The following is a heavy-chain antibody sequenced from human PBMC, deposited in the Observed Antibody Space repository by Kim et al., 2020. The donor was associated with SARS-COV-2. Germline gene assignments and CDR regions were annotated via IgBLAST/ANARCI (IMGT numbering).Heavy chain of an antibody. CDR3: ARELSLGRPGGFDY. Sequence: ADSVEGRFTISRDNAKNSLYLQVNSLRADDTAMYYCARELSLGRPGGFDYWGQGTLVTVSS. J-gene: IGHJ4*02. V-gene: IGHV3-21*01. D-gene: IGHD3-10*01.